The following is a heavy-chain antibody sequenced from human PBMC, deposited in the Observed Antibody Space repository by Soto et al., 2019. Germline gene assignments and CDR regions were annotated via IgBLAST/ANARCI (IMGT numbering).Heavy chain of an antibody. CDR2: INHSGST. CDR1: GGSFSGYY. J-gene: IGHJ3*02. Sequence: QVQLQQWGAGLLKPSETLSLTCAVYGGSFSGYYWSWIRQPPGKGLEWIGEINHSGSTNYNPSLNRRGTISVDTSKDQFSLELSYVTAADTAVYYCARGLRDYVWGSYRYSAFDIWGQGTMVTVSS. V-gene: IGHV4-34*01. CDR3: ARGLRDYVWGSYRYSAFDI. D-gene: IGHD3-16*02.